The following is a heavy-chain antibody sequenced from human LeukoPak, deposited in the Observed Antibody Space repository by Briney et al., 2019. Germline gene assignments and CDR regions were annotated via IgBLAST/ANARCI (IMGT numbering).Heavy chain of an antibody. Sequence: GGSVRLSCAASGFTFSSYSMNWVRQAPGKGLEWVSSISSSSSYIYYADSVKGRFTISRDNAKNSLYLQMNSLRAEDTAVYYCARRGLVASGAFDIWGQGTMVTVSS. CDR2: ISSSSSYI. D-gene: IGHD2-15*01. V-gene: IGHV3-21*01. J-gene: IGHJ3*02. CDR3: ARRGLVASGAFDI. CDR1: GFTFSSYS.